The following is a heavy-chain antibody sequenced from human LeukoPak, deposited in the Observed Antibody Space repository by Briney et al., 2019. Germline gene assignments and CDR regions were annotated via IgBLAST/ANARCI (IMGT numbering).Heavy chain of an antibody. CDR2: IFYSGST. CDR1: GGSISGHW. CDR3: ARRNTADASIDF. V-gene: IGHV4-59*08. D-gene: IGHD2/OR15-2a*01. Sequence: KASETLSLTCTVSGGSISGHWWSWIRQPPGKGLEWIGDIFYSGSTNYNPSLKSRLSMSLDTSKNQFSLKLSSVTAADTAMYYCARRNTADASIDFWGQGTLVTASS. J-gene: IGHJ4*02.